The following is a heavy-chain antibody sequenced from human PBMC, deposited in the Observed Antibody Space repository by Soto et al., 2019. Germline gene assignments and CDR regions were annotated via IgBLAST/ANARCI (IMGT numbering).Heavy chain of an antibody. J-gene: IGHJ6*03. Sequence: ASVKVSCKASGYTFTSYYMHWVRQAPGQGLEWMGIINPSGGSTSYAQKFQGRVTMTRDTSTSTVYMELSSLRSEDTAVYYCARELRRFYYYYYMDVWGKGTTVTV. V-gene: IGHV1-46*03. CDR1: GYTFTSYY. D-gene: IGHD4-17*01. CDR3: ARELRRFYYYYYMDV. CDR2: INPSGGST.